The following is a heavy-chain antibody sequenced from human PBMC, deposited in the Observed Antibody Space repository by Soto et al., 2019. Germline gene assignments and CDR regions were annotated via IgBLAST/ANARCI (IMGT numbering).Heavy chain of an antibody. CDR2: INHSGST. J-gene: IGHJ6*02. CDR1: GGSFSGYY. Sequence: QVQLQQWGAGLLKPSETLSLTCAVYGGSFSGYYWSWIRQPPGKGLEWIGEINHSGSTNYNPSLKSRXXIXVXXSKNQVSLKLSSVTAADTAVYYCARKNYYYYGMDVWGQGTTVTVSS. V-gene: IGHV4-34*01. CDR3: ARKNYYYYGMDV.